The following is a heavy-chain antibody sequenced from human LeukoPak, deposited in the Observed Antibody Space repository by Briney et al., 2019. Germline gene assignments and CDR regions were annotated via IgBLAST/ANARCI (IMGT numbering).Heavy chain of an antibody. Sequence: GGSLRLSCAASGFTFSSYWMHWVRQAPGKGLVWVSRINTDGSSTSYADSVKGRFTISRDNAKNTLYLQMNSLRAEDTAVYYCARDLVGYNWNFQYYFDYWGQGTLVTVSS. V-gene: IGHV3-74*01. CDR2: INTDGSST. J-gene: IGHJ4*02. D-gene: IGHD1-7*01. CDR1: GFTFSSYW. CDR3: ARDLVGYNWNFQYYFDY.